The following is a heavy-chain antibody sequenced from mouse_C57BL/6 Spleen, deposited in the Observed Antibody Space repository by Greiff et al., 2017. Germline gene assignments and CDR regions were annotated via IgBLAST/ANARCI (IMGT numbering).Heavy chain of an antibody. CDR3: TRYPDYGSFLSPYYFDY. CDR1: GYTFTDYG. D-gene: IGHD1-1*02. J-gene: IGHJ2*01. CDR2: IDPETGGT. Sequence: QVQLQQSGAELVRPGASVTLSCKASGYTFTDYGMHWVKQTPVHGLEWIGAIDPETGGTAYNQKFKGKAILTADKSSSTAYMELRSLTSEDSAVYYCTRYPDYGSFLSPYYFDYWGQGTTLTVSS. V-gene: IGHV1-15*01.